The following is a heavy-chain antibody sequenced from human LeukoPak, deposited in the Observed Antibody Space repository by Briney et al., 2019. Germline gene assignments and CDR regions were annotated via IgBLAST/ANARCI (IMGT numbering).Heavy chain of an antibody. CDR2: IYYSGST. CDR3: ARVRGGSDAFDI. V-gene: IGHV4-59*01. CDR1: GGSISSYY. D-gene: IGHD3-16*01. Sequence: SETLSLTCTVSGGSISSYYWSWIRQPPGKGLEWIGYIYYSGSTNYNPSLKSRVTISVDTSKNQFSLKLSSVTAADTAVYYCARVRGGSDAFDIWGQGTLVTVSS. J-gene: IGHJ3*02.